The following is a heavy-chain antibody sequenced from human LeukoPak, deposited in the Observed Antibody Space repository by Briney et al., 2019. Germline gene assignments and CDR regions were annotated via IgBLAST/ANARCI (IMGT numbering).Heavy chain of an antibody. V-gene: IGHV4-4*02. CDR3: ASAGHDGIGYKVC. CDR1: GGSISSSNW. CDR2: IYHSGSA. Sequence: PSGTLSLTCTVSGGSISSSNWWSWVRQPPGKGLEWIGEIYHSGSANYNPSLKSRVTISVDKSKNQFSLRLSSVTAADTAVYYCASAGHDGIGYKVCWGQGTLVTVSS. D-gene: IGHD3-22*01. J-gene: IGHJ4*02.